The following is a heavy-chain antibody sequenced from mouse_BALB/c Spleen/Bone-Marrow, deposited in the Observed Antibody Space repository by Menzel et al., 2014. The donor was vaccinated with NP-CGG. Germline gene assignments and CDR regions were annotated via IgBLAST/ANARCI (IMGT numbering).Heavy chain of an antibody. CDR2: INPDSSTI. Sequence: EAGGVDFSGFWMGWVRQAPGKGLEWIGEINPDSSTINYTPSLKDRFIISRDNAKNTLYLQMSKVRSEDTALYYCARLGYYGGFAYWGQGTLVTVSA. D-gene: IGHD2-3*01. CDR1: GVDFSGFW. V-gene: IGHV4-1*02. J-gene: IGHJ3*01. CDR3: ARLGYYGGFAY.